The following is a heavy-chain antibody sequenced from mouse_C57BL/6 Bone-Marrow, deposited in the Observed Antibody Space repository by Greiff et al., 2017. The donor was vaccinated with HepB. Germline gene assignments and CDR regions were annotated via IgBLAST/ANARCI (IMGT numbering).Heavy chain of an antibody. D-gene: IGHD4-1*01. CDR2: IDPSDSYT. CDR1: GYTFTSYW. CDR3: ASWDFDY. V-gene: IGHV1-50*01. Sequence: QVQLQQPGAELVKPGASVKLSCKASGYTFTSYWMQWVKQRPGQGLEWIGEIDPSDSYTNYNQKFKGKATLTVDTSSSTAYMQLSSLTSEDSAVHYCASWDFDYWGQGTTLTVSS. J-gene: IGHJ2*01.